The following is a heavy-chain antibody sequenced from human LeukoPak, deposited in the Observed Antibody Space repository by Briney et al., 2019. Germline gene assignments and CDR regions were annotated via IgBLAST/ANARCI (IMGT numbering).Heavy chain of an antibody. D-gene: IGHD3-10*01. J-gene: IGHJ5*02. CDR3: PRDRSYYYGSGSYYTPGWFDP. Sequence: PGGSLRLSCTASGFTFGDYAMSWFRQAPGKGLEWVGFIRSKAYGGTTEYAASVKGRFTISRDDSKSIAYLQMNSLKTEDTAVYYCPRDRSYYYGSGSYYTPGWFDPWGQGTLVTVSS. V-gene: IGHV3-49*03. CDR2: IRSKAYGGTT. CDR1: GFTFGDYA.